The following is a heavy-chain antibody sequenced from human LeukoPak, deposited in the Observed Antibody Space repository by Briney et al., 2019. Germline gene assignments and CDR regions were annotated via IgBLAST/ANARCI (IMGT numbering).Heavy chain of an antibody. CDR2: IKQDGSEK. CDR1: GFTFSSYW. D-gene: IGHD3-16*02. J-gene: IGHJ4*02. Sequence: PGGSLRLSCAASGFTFSSYWMSWVRQAPGKGLEWVANIKQDGSEKYYVDSVKGRFTISRDNAKNSLYLQMNSLRAEDTAVYYCARDREDYDYIWGSYRTPPLFDYWGQGTLVTVSS. CDR3: ARDREDYDYIWGSYRTPPLFDY. V-gene: IGHV3-7*01.